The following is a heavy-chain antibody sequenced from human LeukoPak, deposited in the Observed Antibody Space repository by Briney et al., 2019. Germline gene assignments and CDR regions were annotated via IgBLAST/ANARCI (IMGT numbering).Heavy chain of an antibody. Sequence: PGGSLRLSCAASGFTFSSYAMSWVRQAPGKGLEWVSAISGSGGSTYYADSVKGRFTISRDNSKNTLYLQMNSLRAEDTAVYYCAKEEDYDFWSGTTFDYWGQGTLVTVSS. V-gene: IGHV3-23*01. CDR2: ISGSGGST. J-gene: IGHJ4*02. CDR1: GFTFSSYA. CDR3: AKEEDYDFWSGTTFDY. D-gene: IGHD3-3*01.